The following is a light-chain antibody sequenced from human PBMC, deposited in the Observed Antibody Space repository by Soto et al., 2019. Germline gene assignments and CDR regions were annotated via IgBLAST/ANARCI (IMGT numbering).Light chain of an antibody. V-gene: IGKV1-5*03. CDR1: QTISSW. CDR2: KAS. Sequence: DIQMTQSTSTLSGAVVDRVTITCLASQTISSWLAWYQQKPGKAPKLLIYKASTLKSGVPSRFRGSGSGTEFTLTISSLQPDDFATYYCQHYNSYPEAFGQGTKVDIK. J-gene: IGKJ1*01. CDR3: QHYNSYPEA.